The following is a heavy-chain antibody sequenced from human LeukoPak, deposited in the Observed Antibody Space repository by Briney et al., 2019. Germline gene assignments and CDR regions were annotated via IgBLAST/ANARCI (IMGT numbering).Heavy chain of an antibody. J-gene: IGHJ6*03. CDR2: IIPIFGTA. CDR3: ARGRGGKYCSGGSCYSYDYYYYYMDV. V-gene: IGHV1-69*06. Sequence: SVKVSCKASGGTFSNYAINWVRQAPGQGLEWMGGIIPIFGTANYAQKFQGRVTITADKSTSTAYMELSSLRSEDTAVYYCARGRGGKYCSGGSCYSYDYYYYYMDVWGKGTTVTVSS. D-gene: IGHD2-15*01. CDR1: GGTFSNYA.